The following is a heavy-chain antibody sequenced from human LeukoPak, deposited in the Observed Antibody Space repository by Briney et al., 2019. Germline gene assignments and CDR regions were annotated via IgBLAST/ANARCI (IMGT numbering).Heavy chain of an antibody. D-gene: IGHD3-10*01. CDR1: SGSISSGSISTYY. CDR2: IYASGST. Sequence: SETLSLTCTVSSGSISSGSISTYYWSWIRQPAGKGLEWIGRIYASGSTNYNPPLKSRVSMSVDTSKNQFSLKLSSVTAADTAVYYCARAYGSGSYGFDYWGQGTLVTVSS. J-gene: IGHJ4*02. V-gene: IGHV4-61*02. CDR3: ARAYGSGSYGFDY.